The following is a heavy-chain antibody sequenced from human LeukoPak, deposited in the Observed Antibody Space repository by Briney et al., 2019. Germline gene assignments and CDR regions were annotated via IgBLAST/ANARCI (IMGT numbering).Heavy chain of an antibody. J-gene: IGHJ4*02. D-gene: IGHD4-17*01. V-gene: IGHV3-21*01. CDR2: ISSSRSYI. CDR3: ARDGAVTNGRYFDY. Sequence: PGGSLRLSCAASGFTFSSYEMNWVRQAPGKGLEGVSSISSSRSYIYYADSVKGRFTISRDNAKNSLYLQMNSLRAEDTAVYYCARDGAVTNGRYFDYWGQGTLVTVSS. CDR1: GFTFSSYE.